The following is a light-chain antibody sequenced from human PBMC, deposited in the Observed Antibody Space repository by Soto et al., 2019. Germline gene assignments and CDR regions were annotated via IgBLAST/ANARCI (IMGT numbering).Light chain of an antibody. Sequence: QSVLTQPPSVSGSPGQSVTISCTGTSSDVGSYNRVSWYQQPPGTAPKLMIYEVSNRPSGVPDRFSGSKSDNTASLTISGLQAEDEADYYCSSYTSSSTHVFGTVTKVTVL. V-gene: IGLV2-18*02. CDR3: SSYTSSSTHV. CDR1: SSDVGSYNR. CDR2: EVS. J-gene: IGLJ1*01.